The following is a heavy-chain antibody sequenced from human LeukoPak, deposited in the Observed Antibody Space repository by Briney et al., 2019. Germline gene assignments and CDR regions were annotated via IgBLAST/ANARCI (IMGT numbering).Heavy chain of an antibody. Sequence: PGGSLRLSCAASGFTFSSYSMNWVRQAPGKGLEWVSYISSISSTIYYADSVKGRFTISRDNAKNSLYLQMNSLRAEDTAVYYCARGPSGYHNTGGQGTLVTVSS. D-gene: IGHD5-12*01. J-gene: IGHJ4*02. CDR2: ISSISSTI. CDR3: ARGPSGYHNT. CDR1: GFTFSSYS. V-gene: IGHV3-48*01.